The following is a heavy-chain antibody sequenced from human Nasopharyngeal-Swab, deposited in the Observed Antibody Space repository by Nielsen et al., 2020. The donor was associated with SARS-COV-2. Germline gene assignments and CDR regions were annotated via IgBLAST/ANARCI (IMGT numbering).Heavy chain of an antibody. CDR2: IYYSGST. J-gene: IGHJ6*02. Sequence: SETLSLTCTVSGGSISSYYWGWIRQPPGKGLEWIGSIYYSGSTYFNPSLKSRVTISVDTSKNQFSLKLSSVTAADTAVYYCARQGGSAKVDYDFWSGYASLYGMDVWGRGTTVTVSS. D-gene: IGHD3-3*01. CDR1: GGSISSYY. V-gene: IGHV4-39*01. CDR3: ARQGGSAKVDYDFWSGYASLYGMDV.